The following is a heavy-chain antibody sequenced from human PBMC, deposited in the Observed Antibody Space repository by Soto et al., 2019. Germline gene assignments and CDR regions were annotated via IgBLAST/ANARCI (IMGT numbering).Heavy chain of an antibody. V-gene: IGHV3-33*01. D-gene: IGHD1-7*01. CDR2: VWFDGSIQ. J-gene: IGHJ4*02. Sequence: RRLSCVASGFTFSDYGIHWVRQAPDKGLEWVAVVWFDGSIQYYGDSVKGRFTISRDNSNNTVDLQMNNLRAEDTAVYYCARVDFGGNSYYFDYWGQGTPVTVSS. CDR1: GFTFSDYG. CDR3: ARVDFGGNSYYFDY.